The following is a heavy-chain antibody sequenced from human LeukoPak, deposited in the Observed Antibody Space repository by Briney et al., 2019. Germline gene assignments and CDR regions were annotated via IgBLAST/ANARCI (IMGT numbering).Heavy chain of an antibody. J-gene: IGHJ5*02. V-gene: IGHV4-39*01. D-gene: IGHD2-2*01. CDR3: VRRRDCTSSSCYSGYFDP. CDR2: VYYRGNT. Sequence: PSETLSLTCTASGGTVSSISYYWGWIRQPPGKGFEWIGTVYYRGNTYYNPTLRSRVTISLDTSKSQFSLKVTSVTAADTAVYYCVRRRDCTSSSCYSGYFDPWGQGTLVTVS. CDR1: GGTVSSISYY.